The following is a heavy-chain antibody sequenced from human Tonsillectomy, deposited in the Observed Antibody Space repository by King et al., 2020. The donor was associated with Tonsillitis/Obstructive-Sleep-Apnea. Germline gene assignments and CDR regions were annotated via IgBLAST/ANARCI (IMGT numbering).Heavy chain of an antibody. CDR3: ASLGGFCGSTSCHSFDY. D-gene: IGHD2-2*01. J-gene: IGHJ4*02. CDR1: GYSFTTYW. CDR2: IYPGDSDT. V-gene: IGHV5-51*01. Sequence: VQLVQSGAEVIKSGESLRISCKGSGYSFTTYWIGWVRQMPGKGLEWMGIIYPGDSDTTYSPSFQGQVAISADKSISTAYLQWRSLKASEPAMYYCASLGGFCGSTSCHSFDYWGQGTLVTVSS.